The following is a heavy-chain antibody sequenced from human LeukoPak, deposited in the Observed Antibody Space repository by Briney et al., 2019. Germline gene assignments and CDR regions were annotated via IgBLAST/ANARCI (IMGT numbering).Heavy chain of an antibody. CDR1: GYTFTSYY. CDR3: ARGGPPPWFGELLFSGSTDY. Sequence: ASVTVSCKAFGYTFTSYYMHWVRQAPEQGLEWMGIINPSGGSTSYAQKFQGRVTMTRDTSTSTVYMELSSLRSEDTAVYYCARGGPPPWFGELLFSGSTDYWGQGTLVTVSS. CDR2: INPSGGST. J-gene: IGHJ4*02. V-gene: IGHV1-46*01. D-gene: IGHD3-10*01.